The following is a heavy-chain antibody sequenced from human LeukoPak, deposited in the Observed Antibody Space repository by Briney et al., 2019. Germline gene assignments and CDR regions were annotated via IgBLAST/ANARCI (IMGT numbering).Heavy chain of an antibody. CDR2: ISGSGGST. CDR1: GFTFSSYW. CDR3: AKGVPSCSTTSCYADY. D-gene: IGHD2-2*01. Sequence: GGSLRLSCAASGFTFSSYWMSWVRQAPGTGLEWVSAISGSGGSTYYADSVKGRFTISRDNSKNTLYLQMNSLRAEDTAVYYCAKGVPSCSTTSCYADYWGQGTLVTVSS. V-gene: IGHV3-23*01. J-gene: IGHJ4*02.